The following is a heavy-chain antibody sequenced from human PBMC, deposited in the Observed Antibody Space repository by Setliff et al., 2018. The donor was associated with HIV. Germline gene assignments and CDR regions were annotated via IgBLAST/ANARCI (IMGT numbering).Heavy chain of an antibody. V-gene: IGHV4-38-2*01. J-gene: IGHJ1*01. CDR3: ARGYTGDFH. Sequence: SETLSLTCAVSNYSISSGYYWGWIRQSPGKGLEWIGSMYHSGSTYSNPSLKSRFTISRENAKDSLYLQMNSLRVEDTAVYYCARGYTGDFHWGQGTLVTVSS. D-gene: IGHD5-12*01. CDR1: NYSISSGYY. CDR2: MYHSGST.